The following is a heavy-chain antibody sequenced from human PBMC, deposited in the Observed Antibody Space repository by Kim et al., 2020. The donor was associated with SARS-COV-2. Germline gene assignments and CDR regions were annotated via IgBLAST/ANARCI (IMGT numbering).Heavy chain of an antibody. Sequence: PSLKSRVTISVDTSKNQFSLKLSSVTAADTAVYYCARVSYGSGSYYRGDYWGQGTLVTVSS. J-gene: IGHJ4*02. D-gene: IGHD3-10*01. CDR3: ARVSYGSGSYYRGDY. V-gene: IGHV4-34*01.